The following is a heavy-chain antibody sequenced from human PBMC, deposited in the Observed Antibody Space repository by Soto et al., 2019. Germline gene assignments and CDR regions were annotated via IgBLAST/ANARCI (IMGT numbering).Heavy chain of an antibody. J-gene: IGHJ3*02. CDR1: GGSISSGDYY. D-gene: IGHD3-10*01. CDR2: IYYSGST. Sequence: SEARSLTCTVSGGSISSGDYYWSWIRQPPGKGLEWIGYIYYSGSTYYNPSLKSRVTISVDTSKNQFSLKLSSVTAADTAVYYCAREGEKAPMYAFDIWGQGTMVTVSS. V-gene: IGHV4-30-4*01. CDR3: AREGEKAPMYAFDI.